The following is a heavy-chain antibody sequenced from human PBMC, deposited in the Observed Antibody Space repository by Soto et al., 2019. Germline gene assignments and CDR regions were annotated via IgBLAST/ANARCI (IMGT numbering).Heavy chain of an antibody. J-gene: IGHJ4*02. CDR2: LSYDGSNK. D-gene: IGHD3-9*01. Sequence: PGGSLNLSCAASGFTFGSYAMHWVRQAPGKGLEWVAGLSYDGSNKYYADSVKGRFTISRDNSKNTLYLQMNSLRSDDTAVYYCARDAGGYDILTGYYKAHHFDQWGQGALVTVSS. CDR3: ARDAGGYDILTGYYKAHHFDQ. CDR1: GFTFGSYA. V-gene: IGHV3-30-3*01.